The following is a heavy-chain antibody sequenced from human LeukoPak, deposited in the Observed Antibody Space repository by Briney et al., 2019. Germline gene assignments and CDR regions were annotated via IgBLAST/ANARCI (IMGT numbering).Heavy chain of an antibody. Sequence: GASLKISCKGSGYSFTSYWIGWVRQMPGKGLEWMGIIYPGDSDTRYSPSFQGQVTISADKSISTAYLQWSSLKASDTAMYYCARPRSGSYYPYYFDYWGQGTLVTVSS. V-gene: IGHV5-51*01. J-gene: IGHJ4*02. CDR3: ARPRSGSYYPYYFDY. D-gene: IGHD1-26*01. CDR2: IYPGDSDT. CDR1: GYSFTSYW.